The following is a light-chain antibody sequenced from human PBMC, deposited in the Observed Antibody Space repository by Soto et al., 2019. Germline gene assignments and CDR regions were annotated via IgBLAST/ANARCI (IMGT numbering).Light chain of an antibody. V-gene: IGKV1-33*01. CDR1: QNITNN. CDR2: HAS. J-gene: IGKJ1*01. Sequence: DIQMTQSPSSLSASIGDRVTITCKASQNITNNLSWYQQKPGKDPNILIYHASKLAKGVTSRFSGSGSGTEFNLTISRLQTDDFATYECQEYNTYSRTFGQGTKLDIK. CDR3: QEYNTYSRT.